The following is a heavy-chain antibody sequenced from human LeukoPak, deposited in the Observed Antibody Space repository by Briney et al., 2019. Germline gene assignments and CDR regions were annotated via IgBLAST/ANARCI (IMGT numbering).Heavy chain of an antibody. CDR3: AKAMHYDILTGYYNKGGGFDY. V-gene: IGHV3-23*01. Sequence: GGSLRLSCAASGFTFSSYAMSWVRQAPGKGLEWVSAISGSGGSTYYADSVKGRFTISRDNSKNTLYLQMNSLRAEETAVYYCAKAMHYDILTGYYNKGGGFDYWGQGTLVTVSS. J-gene: IGHJ4*02. CDR2: ISGSGGST. D-gene: IGHD3-9*01. CDR1: GFTFSSYA.